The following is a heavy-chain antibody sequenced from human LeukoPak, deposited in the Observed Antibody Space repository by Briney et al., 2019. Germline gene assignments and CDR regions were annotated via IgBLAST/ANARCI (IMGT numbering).Heavy chain of an antibody. CDR1: GYTFTSYY. CDR2: INPSGGST. Sequence: GASVKVSCKASGYTFTSYYMHWLRQAPGQGLEWMGIINPSGGSTSYAQKFQGRVTMTRDTSTSTVYMELSSLRSEDTAVYYCAREKHDSSGYYPTWNYWGQGTLVTGSS. D-gene: IGHD3-22*01. V-gene: IGHV1-46*03. CDR3: AREKHDSSGYYPTWNY. J-gene: IGHJ4*02.